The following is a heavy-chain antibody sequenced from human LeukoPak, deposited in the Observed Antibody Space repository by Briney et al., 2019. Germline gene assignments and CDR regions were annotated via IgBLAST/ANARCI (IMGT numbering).Heavy chain of an antibody. CDR1: GFTFSSYG. CDR2: ISYDGSNK. V-gene: IGHV3-30*03. Sequence: GGSLRLSCAASGFTFSSYGMHWVRQAPGKGLEWVAVISYDGSNKYYADSVKGRFTISRDNSKNTLYLQMNSLRAEDTAVYYCARGWADSSAYPPHFDYWGQGTLVTVSS. D-gene: IGHD3-22*01. J-gene: IGHJ4*02. CDR3: ARGWADSSAYPPHFDY.